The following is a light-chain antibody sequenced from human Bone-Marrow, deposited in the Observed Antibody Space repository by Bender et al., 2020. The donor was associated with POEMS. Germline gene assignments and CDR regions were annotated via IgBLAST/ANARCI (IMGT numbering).Light chain of an antibody. CDR3: CSYAGSSTWV. CDR2: KSS. J-gene: IGLJ3*02. Sequence: QSALTQPASVSGSPGQSITISCTGTSSDVGSYNLLSWYRQHPGKAPTPMIYKSSQRPSGVSTRFSGSKCGNAASLTISGLQAEDEADYYCCSYAGSSTWVFGGGTKLTVL. CDR1: SSDVGSYNL. V-gene: IGLV2-23*01.